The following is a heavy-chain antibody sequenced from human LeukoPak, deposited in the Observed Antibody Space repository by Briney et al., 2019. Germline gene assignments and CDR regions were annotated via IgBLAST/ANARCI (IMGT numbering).Heavy chain of an antibody. D-gene: IGHD6-13*01. CDR2: INPNSGGT. J-gene: IGHJ6*04. CDR3: ARADQKGYSSSWYYYGMGV. Sequence: EASVKVSCKASGYTFTGYYMHWVRQAPGQGLEWMGWINPNSGGTNYAQKFQGWVTMTRDTSISTAYMELSRLRSDDTAVYYCARADQKGYSSSWYYYGMGVWGKGTTVTVSS. V-gene: IGHV1-2*04. CDR1: GYTFTGYY.